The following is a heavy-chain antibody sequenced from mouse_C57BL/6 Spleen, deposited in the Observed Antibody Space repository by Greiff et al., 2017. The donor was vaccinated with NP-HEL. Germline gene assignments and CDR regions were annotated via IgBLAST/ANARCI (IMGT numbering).Heavy chain of an antibody. CDR1: GYTFTSYW. Sequence: QVQLQQSGAELVKPGASVKVSCKASGYTFTSYWMHWVKQRPGQGLEWIGRIHPSDSDTNYNQKFKGKATLTVDKSSSTAYMQLSSLTSEDSAVYYWAIVEGYDYDDGRMDYWGQGTSVTVSS. CDR3: AIVEGYDYDDGRMDY. J-gene: IGHJ4*01. CDR2: IHPSDSDT. V-gene: IGHV1-74*01. D-gene: IGHD2-4*01.